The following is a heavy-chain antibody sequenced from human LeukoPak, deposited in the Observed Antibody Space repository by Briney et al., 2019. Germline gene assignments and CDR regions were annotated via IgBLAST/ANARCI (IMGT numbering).Heavy chain of an antibody. CDR3: AKVGEGYCSGGSCYAGDY. CDR2: ISYGSGHI. CDR1: GFTFSNSG. J-gene: IGHJ4*02. Sequence: GGSLRLSCAASGFTFSNSGMNWVRQAPGKGLEWVSSISYGSGHIYYADSVKGRFTISRDNAKNSLYLQMNSLRVEDTAVYYCAKVGEGYCSGGSCYAGDYWGQGTLVTVSS. V-gene: IGHV3-21*01. D-gene: IGHD2-15*01.